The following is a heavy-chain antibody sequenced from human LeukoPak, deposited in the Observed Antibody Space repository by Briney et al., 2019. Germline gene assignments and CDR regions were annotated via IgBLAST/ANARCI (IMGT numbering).Heavy chain of an antibody. CDR3: AKPTRGSGSFLIDY. J-gene: IGHJ4*02. Sequence: GGSLRLSCAASGFSFSNYGMHWVRQAPGKGLEWVAVIWDDGSYKYYADSVKGRFTISRDNSENTLYLQMNSLRAEDTAVYYCAKPTRGSGSFLIDYWGQGTLVTVSS. CDR1: GFSFSNYG. D-gene: IGHD1-26*01. V-gene: IGHV3-33*06. CDR2: IWDDGSYK.